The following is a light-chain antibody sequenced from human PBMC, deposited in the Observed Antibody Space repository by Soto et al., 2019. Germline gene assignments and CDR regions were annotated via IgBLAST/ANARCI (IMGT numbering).Light chain of an antibody. V-gene: IGLV2-14*01. J-gene: IGLJ1*01. Sequence: QSALTQPASVSGSAGQSITISCSGTISDVGGYNYVSWYQHHPGIAPKLIIYEVSNRPSGVSTRFSGSKSGNTASLTISGVQASEEADDYCCSDTTASTHLVFGAGTKLTVL. CDR1: ISDVGGYNY. CDR2: EVS. CDR3: CSDTTASTHLV.